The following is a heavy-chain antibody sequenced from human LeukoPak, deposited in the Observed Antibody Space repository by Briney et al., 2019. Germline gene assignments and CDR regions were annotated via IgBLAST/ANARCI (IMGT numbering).Heavy chain of an antibody. J-gene: IGHJ6*03. CDR2: VDPEDGET. V-gene: IGHV1-69-2*01. D-gene: IGHD3-10*01. CDR1: GYTFTDYY. CDR3: ARSRFGTARGKNYYYYMDV. Sequence: ASVKISCKVSGYTFTDYYMHWVQQAPGKGLEWMGLVDPEDGETIYAEKFQGRVTITADTSTDTAYMELSSLRSEDTAVYYCARSRFGTARGKNYYYYMDVCGKGTTVTVSS.